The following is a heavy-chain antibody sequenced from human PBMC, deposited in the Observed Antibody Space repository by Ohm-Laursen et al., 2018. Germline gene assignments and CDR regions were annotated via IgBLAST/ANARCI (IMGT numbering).Heavy chain of an antibody. Sequence: SLRLSCTASGFTFSNYEMNWVRQAPGKGLEWVSYISSGGINMYYADSVRGRFTISRDNARKSLFLQMNSLRAEDTAVYYCAKSQGITRILYDAFDIWGQGTVVTVSS. CDR3: AKSQGITRILYDAFDI. CDR1: GFTFSNYE. J-gene: IGHJ3*02. D-gene: IGHD3-22*01. CDR2: ISSGGINM. V-gene: IGHV3-48*03.